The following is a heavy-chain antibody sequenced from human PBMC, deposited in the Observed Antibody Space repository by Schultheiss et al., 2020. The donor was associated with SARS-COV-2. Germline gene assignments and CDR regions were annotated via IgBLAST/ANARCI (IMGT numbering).Heavy chain of an antibody. V-gene: IGHV3-23*01. D-gene: IGHD2-21*02. CDR1: GFTFSSYG. Sequence: GGSLRLSCAASGFTFSSYGMHWVRQAPGKGLEWVSGISGSGGHIEYADSVKGRFTISRDNSKNMVYLQMNSLRAEDTAVYYCARDDGGDYLSIVEIWGQGTMVTVSS. CDR2: ISGSGGHI. CDR3: ARDDGGDYLSIVEI. J-gene: IGHJ3*02.